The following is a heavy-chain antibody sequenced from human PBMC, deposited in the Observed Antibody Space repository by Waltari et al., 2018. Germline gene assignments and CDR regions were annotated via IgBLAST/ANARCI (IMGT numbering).Heavy chain of an antibody. CDR2: INAGNGNT. J-gene: IGHJ4*02. CDR1: GYTCTSYA. CDR3: ARDAAEDYFDY. V-gene: IGHV1-3*01. D-gene: IGHD6-25*01. Sequence: QVQLVQSGAEVKKPGASVKVSCKASGYTCTSYAMHWVRQAPGQRLEWMGWINAGNGNTKYSQKFQGRVTITRDTSASTAYMELSSLRSEDTAVYYCARDAAEDYFDYWGQGTLVTVSS.